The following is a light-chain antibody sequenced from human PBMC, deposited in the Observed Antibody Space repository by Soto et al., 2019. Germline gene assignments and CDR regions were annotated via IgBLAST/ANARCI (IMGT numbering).Light chain of an antibody. CDR1: DSNIGNHY. CDR3: GTWDSSLTEVV. J-gene: IGLJ2*01. V-gene: IGLV1-51*01. Sequence: QSVLTQPPSVSAAPGQRVTISCSGSDSNIGNHYVSWYQQLPGTAPKVLIYDDNKRPSGTPDRFSGSKSGTSATLGITGLQTGDEADYYCGTWDSSLTEVVFGGGTKLTVL. CDR2: DDN.